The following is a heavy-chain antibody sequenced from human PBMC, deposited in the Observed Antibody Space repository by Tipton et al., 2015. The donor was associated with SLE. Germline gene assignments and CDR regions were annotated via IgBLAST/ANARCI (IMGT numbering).Heavy chain of an antibody. CDR1: GGSFSGYY. Sequence: TLSLTCAVYGGSFSGYYWGWIRQPPGKGLEWIGSIYHSGSTYYNPSLKSRVTISVDTSKNQFSLKLSSVTAADTAVYFCARADIAVAGTFDHWGQGTLVTVSS. J-gene: IGHJ4*02. CDR2: IYHSGST. V-gene: IGHV4-34*01. CDR3: ARADIAVAGTFDH. D-gene: IGHD6-19*01.